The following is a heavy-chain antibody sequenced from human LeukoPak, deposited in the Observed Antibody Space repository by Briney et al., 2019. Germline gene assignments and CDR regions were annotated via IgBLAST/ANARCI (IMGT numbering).Heavy chain of an antibody. V-gene: IGHV3-48*03. CDR1: GCTFSGYE. J-gene: IGHJ4*02. CDR3: ARSSGWYG. Sequence: TEGSRRCCCGAAGCTFSGYERNWVRKAPGKGLEWISYISSSGSTIYYADSVKGRFTISRDNAKNSLYLQMNSLRAEDTAVYYCARSSGWYGWGQGTLVTVSS. CDR2: ISSSGSTI. D-gene: IGHD6-19*01.